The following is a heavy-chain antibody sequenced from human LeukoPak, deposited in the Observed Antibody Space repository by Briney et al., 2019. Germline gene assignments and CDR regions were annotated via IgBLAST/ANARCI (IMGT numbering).Heavy chain of an antibody. CDR3: TRHQRASQYYFDY. Sequence: GGSLRLSCAASGFTFSSHSMSWVRQAPGRGLEWVSFISDDTYNIYYADSVRGRFTVSRDNARDSLYPQLNSLRAEDTAVYYCTRHQRASQYYFDYWGRGTLVTASS. V-gene: IGHV3-48*01. CDR2: ISDDTYNI. CDR1: GFTFSSHS. J-gene: IGHJ4*02.